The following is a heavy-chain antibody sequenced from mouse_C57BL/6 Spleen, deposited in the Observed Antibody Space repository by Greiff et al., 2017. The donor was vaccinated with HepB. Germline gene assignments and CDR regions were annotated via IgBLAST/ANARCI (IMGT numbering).Heavy chain of an antibody. CDR1: GYAFSSYW. Sequence: QVQLQQSGAELVKPGASVKISCKASGYAFSSYWMNWVKQRPGKGLEWIGQIYPGVGDTNYNGKFKGKATLTADKSSSTAYMQLSSLTSEDSAVYFCARLGDCGRRNFDVWGTGTTVTVSS. CDR3: ARLGDCGRRNFDV. J-gene: IGHJ1*03. V-gene: IGHV1-80*01. CDR2: IYPGVGDT. D-gene: IGHD1-1*01.